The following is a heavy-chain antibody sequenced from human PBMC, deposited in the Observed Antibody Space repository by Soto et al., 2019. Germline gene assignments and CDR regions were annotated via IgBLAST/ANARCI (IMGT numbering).Heavy chain of an antibody. CDR3: ARDDLLVVITPREPNFDY. CDR2: INPSGGST. J-gene: IGHJ4*02. V-gene: IGHV1-46*01. CDR1: GYTFTSYY. Sequence: ASVKVSCKASGYTFTSYYMHWVRQAPGQGLEWMGIINPSGGSTSYAQKFQGRVTMTRDRSTGTVYMELSSLRSEDTAVYYCARDDLLVVITPREPNFDYWGQGTLVTVSS. D-gene: IGHD3-22*01.